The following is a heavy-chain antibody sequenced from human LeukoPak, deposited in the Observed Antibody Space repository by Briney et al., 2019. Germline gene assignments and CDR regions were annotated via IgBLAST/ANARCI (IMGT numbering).Heavy chain of an antibody. CDR1: GFAFGSEA. CDR3: AKFLMTAVTTGFGS. CDR2: ISPGGGTT. Sequence: PGGSLRLSCAVSGFAFGSEAMSWVRQSPARGLEWVASISPGGGTTYYADYVKGRFTISRDNSKNSLFVQMNSLRAEDTAVYYCAKFLMTAVTTGFGSWGQGTLVTVSS. D-gene: IGHD4-17*01. V-gene: IGHV3-23*01. J-gene: IGHJ4*02.